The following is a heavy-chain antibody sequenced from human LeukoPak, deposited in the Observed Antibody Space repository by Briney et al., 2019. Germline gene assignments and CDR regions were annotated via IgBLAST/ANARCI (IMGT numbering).Heavy chain of an antibody. J-gene: IGHJ5*02. CDR3: ARDRGFDISYNWFEP. CDR2: ISGSGGST. Sequence: GGSLRLSCAASGFTFSSYGMHWVRQAPGKGLEWVSGISGSGGSTYYADSVKGRFTISRDNSKNTLYLQMNSLRAEDTAVYYCARDRGFDISYNWFEPWGQGTLVTVSS. V-gene: IGHV3-23*01. CDR1: GFTFSSYG. D-gene: IGHD3-10*01.